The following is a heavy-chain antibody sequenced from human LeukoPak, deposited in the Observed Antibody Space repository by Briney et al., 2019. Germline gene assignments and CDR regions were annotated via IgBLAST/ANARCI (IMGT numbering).Heavy chain of an antibody. CDR2: INPNSGGT. CDR1: GYTFTGYY. Sequence: ASVKVSCKASGYTFTGYYMHWVRQAPGQGLEWMGWINPNSGGTNYAQKFQGRVTMTRDTSISTAYMELSRLRSDDTAVYYCARAKYCSSTSCYYYYYGMDVWAQGTTVTVSS. CDR3: ARAKYCSSTSCYYYYYGMDV. V-gene: IGHV1-2*02. D-gene: IGHD2-2*01. J-gene: IGHJ6*02.